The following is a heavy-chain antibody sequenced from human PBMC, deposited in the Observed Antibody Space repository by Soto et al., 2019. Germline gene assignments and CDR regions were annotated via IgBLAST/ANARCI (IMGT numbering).Heavy chain of an antibody. CDR2: ISAYNGNT. V-gene: IGHV1-18*01. D-gene: IGHD6-13*01. CDR1: GYTFTSYG. J-gene: IGHJ4*02. Sequence: GASVKVSCKASGYTFTSYGISWVRQAPGQGLEWMGWISAYNGNTNYAQKLQGRVTMTTDTSTSTAYMELRSLRSDDTAVYYCARDGDRIAAAGLFDYWGQGTLVTVSS. CDR3: ARDGDRIAAAGLFDY.